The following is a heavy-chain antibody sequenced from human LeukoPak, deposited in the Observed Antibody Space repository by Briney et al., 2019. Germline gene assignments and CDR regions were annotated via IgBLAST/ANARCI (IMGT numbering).Heavy chain of an antibody. J-gene: IGHJ5*02. CDR1: GYTFTSYD. V-gene: IGHV1-8*01. D-gene: IGHD2-15*01. Sequence: AASVKVSCKASGYTFTSYDINWVRQATGQGLEWMGWMNPNSGNTGYAQKFQGRVTMTRNTSISTAYMELSSLRSEDTAVYYCARGDNSDLNWFDPWGQGTLVTVSS. CDR2: MNPNSGNT. CDR3: ARGDNSDLNWFDP.